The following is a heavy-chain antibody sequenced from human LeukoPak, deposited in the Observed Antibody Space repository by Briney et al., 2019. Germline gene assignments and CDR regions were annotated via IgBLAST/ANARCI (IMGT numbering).Heavy chain of an antibody. D-gene: IGHD1-1*01. CDR2: INPNSGGT. V-gene: IGHV1-2*02. CDR3: ARRARTIPIRGHTHLDY. J-gene: IGHJ4*02. Sequence: VASVKVSCKASGYTFTGYYMHWVRQAPGQGLEWMGWINPNSGGTNYAQKFQGRVTMTRDTSISTAYMELSRLRSDDTAVYYCARRARTIPIRGHTHLDYWGQGTLVTVSS. CDR1: GYTFTGYY.